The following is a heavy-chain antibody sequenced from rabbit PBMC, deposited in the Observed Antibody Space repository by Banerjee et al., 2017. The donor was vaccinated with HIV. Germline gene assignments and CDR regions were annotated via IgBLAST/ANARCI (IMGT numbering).Heavy chain of an antibody. V-gene: IGHV1S45*01. CDR1: GFSFSSSYY. CDR3: ARGVSYVGYGYATYFNL. Sequence: QEQLEESGGDLVKPEGSLTLTCTASGFSFSSSYYMCWVRQAPGKGLEWIACIYAGSSGSTYYASWAKGRFTISKTSSTTVTLQMTSLTAADTATYFCARGVSYVGYGYATYFNLWGPGTLVTVS. J-gene: IGHJ4*01. D-gene: IGHD6-1*01. CDR2: IYAGSSGST.